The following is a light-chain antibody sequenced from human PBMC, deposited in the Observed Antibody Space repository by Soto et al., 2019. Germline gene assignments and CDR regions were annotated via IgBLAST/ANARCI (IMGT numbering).Light chain of an antibody. J-gene: IGKJ1*01. V-gene: IGKV1-5*03. CDR1: QSISSW. CDR2: KAS. Sequence: IQMTQSPSTLSSSVGDRVTLTCRASQSISSWLAWYQQKPGKAPKLLIYKASTLKSGVPSRFSGSGSGTEFTLTISSLKPDDFETYYCQHYNSYSEAFGQGTKVDIK. CDR3: QHYNSYSEA.